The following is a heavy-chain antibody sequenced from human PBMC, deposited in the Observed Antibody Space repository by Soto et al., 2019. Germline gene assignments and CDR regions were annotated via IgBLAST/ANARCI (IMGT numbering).Heavy chain of an antibody. CDR2: ISGSGGST. Sequence: GGSLRLSCAASGFTCSSYAMHWVRQAPGKGLEWVSAISGSGGSTYYADSVKGRFTISRDNSKNTLYLQMNSLRAEDTAVYYCAKAPHSWRNYYYGMDVWGQGTTVTVSS. CDR3: AKAPHSWRNYYYGMDV. J-gene: IGHJ6*02. CDR1: GFTCSSYA. V-gene: IGHV3-23*01. D-gene: IGHD6-13*01.